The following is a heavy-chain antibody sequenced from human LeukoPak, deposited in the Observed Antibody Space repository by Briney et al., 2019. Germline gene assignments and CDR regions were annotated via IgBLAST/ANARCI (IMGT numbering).Heavy chain of an antibody. CDR3: ARVLANWNVAPFGY. V-gene: IGHV1-2*06. J-gene: IGHJ4*02. D-gene: IGHD1-20*01. CDR1: GYTFTGYY. Sequence: GASVKVSCKASGYTFTGYYMHWARQAPGQGLEWMGRINPNSGGTNYAQKFQGRVTMTRDTSISTAYMELSRLRSDDTAVYYRARVLANWNVAPFGYWGQGTLVTVSS. CDR2: INPNSGGT.